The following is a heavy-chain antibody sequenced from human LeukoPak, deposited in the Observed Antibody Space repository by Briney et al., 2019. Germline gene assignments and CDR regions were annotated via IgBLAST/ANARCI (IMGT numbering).Heavy chain of an antibody. D-gene: IGHD3-10*01. CDR2: IYTSGST. CDR3: ARDSGTTGEVKFDP. Sequence: SETLSLTCTVSGGSISNYYWSWIRQPAGKGLEWIGRIYTSGSTTYNPSLKSRVTMSVDTSKNQFSLKLSSVTAADTAVYYCARDSGTTGEVKFDPWGQGTLVTVSS. J-gene: IGHJ5*02. CDR1: GGSISNYY. V-gene: IGHV4-4*07.